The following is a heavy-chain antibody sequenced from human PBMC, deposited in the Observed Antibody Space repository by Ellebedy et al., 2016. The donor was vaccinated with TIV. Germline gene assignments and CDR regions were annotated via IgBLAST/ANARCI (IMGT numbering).Heavy chain of an antibody. V-gene: IGHV3-11*06. Sequence: PGGSLRLSCVVSGFSLSDYYMSWIRQAPGKGLEWVSYIGTSSSNKDYADSVKGRFTISRDNAQNSLYLQLNSLRVEDTAIYYCARRYSSGWHEDYWGQGTLVTVSS. CDR2: IGTSSSNK. J-gene: IGHJ4*02. CDR1: GFSLSDYY. CDR3: ARRYSSGWHEDY. D-gene: IGHD6-19*01.